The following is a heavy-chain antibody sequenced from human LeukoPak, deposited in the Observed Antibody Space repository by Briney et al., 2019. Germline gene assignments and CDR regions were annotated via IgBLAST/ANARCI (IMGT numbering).Heavy chain of an antibody. D-gene: IGHD2-21*02. V-gene: IGHV3-48*03. Sequence: GGSLRLSCAASEFTFSIYEMNWVRQAPGKGLEWVSYITSSGTTIYYAASVEGRFTISRDNAKSSLFLQMNSLRVEDTAVYYCARELRSNPIFDYWGRGTLVTVSS. CDR2: ITSSGTTI. J-gene: IGHJ4*02. CDR1: EFTFSIYE. CDR3: ARELRSNPIFDY.